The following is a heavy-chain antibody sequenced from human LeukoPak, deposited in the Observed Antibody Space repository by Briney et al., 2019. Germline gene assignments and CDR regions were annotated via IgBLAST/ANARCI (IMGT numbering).Heavy chain of an antibody. J-gene: IGHJ4*02. CDR2: MSGDGGST. CDR3: AKGGYSSSWYNY. V-gene: IGHV3-43*02. D-gene: IGHD6-13*01. CDR1: GFTFDDYA. Sequence: GGSLRLSCAAAGFTFDDYAMHWVRQAPGKGLEWGSLMSGDGGSTYYADSVKGRFTISRDNSKNSLYLQMNSLRTEDTALYYCAKGGYSSSWYNYWGQGTLVTVSS.